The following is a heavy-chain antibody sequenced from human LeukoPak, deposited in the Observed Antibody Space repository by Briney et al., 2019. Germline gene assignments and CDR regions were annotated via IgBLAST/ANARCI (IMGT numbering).Heavy chain of an antibody. J-gene: IGHJ5*02. CDR3: ARPEGSGWYNWFDP. D-gene: IGHD6-19*01. V-gene: IGHV4-39*01. Sequence: PSETLSLTCTVSGGSISSSSYSWGWIRQPPGKGLEWIGSISYSGSTYYNPSLKSRVTISVDTSKNQFSLKLSSVTAADTAVYYCARPEGSGWYNWFDPWGQGTLVTVSS. CDR1: GGSISSSSYS. CDR2: ISYSGST.